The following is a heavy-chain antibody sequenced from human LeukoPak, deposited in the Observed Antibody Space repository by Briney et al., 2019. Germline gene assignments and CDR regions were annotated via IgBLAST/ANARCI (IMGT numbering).Heavy chain of an antibody. CDR1: GYIFTSYW. CDR3: ARQWEEIVGATNSDY. CDR2: IYPGDSDT. Sequence: GESLKISCKGSGYIFTSYWIGWVRQLPGKGLEWMGIIYPGDSDTRYSPSFQGQVTISADKSISTAYLQWSSLKASDTAMYYCARQWEEIVGATNSDYWGQGTLVTVSS. V-gene: IGHV5-51*01. J-gene: IGHJ4*02. D-gene: IGHD1-26*01.